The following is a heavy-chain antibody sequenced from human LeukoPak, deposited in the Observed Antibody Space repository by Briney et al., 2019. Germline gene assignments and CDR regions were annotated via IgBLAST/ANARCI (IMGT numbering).Heavy chain of an antibody. Sequence: SETLSLTCTVSGGSVSSGNYYWSWIRQPPGKGLEWIGYIYYSGSTNYNPSLKSRVSISVDTSKNQFSLKMNSVTAADTAVYYCARLSLEYGRAWYFDYWGQGTLVTVSS. D-gene: IGHD6-6*01. CDR1: GGSVSSGNYY. CDR2: IYYSGST. V-gene: IGHV4-61*01. CDR3: ARLSLEYGRAWYFDY. J-gene: IGHJ4*02.